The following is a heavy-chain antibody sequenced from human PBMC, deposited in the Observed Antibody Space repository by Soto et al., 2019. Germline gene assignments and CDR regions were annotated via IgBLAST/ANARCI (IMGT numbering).Heavy chain of an antibody. CDR3: ARSIAAAGTPRWLHPYKGMT. D-gene: IGHD6-13*01. V-gene: IGHV1-8*01. CDR1: GYTFSSYD. CDR2: MNPNSGNT. Sequence: QVQLVQSGAEVKKPGTSVKVSCTASGYTFSSYDINWVRQATGQGLEWMGWMNPNSGNTGYAQKFQGRVTMTRNTSISTAYMELSSLRSEDTAVYYCARSIAAAGTPRWLHPYKGMTWGQGTLVTVSS. J-gene: IGHJ5*02.